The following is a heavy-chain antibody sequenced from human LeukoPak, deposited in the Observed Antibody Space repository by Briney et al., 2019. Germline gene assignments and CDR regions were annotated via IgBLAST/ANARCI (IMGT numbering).Heavy chain of an antibody. CDR2: IYYSGST. V-gene: IGHV4-59*01. Sequence: SETLSLTCTVSGGSISNYYWTWIRQPPGKGLEWIGYIYYSGSTNYNPSLKSRVTISVDTSKNQFSLKLNSVTAADTAMYYCARASIWFGELSYYFDYWGQGTLVAVSS. CDR1: GGSISNYY. D-gene: IGHD3-10*01. J-gene: IGHJ4*02. CDR3: ARASIWFGELSYYFDY.